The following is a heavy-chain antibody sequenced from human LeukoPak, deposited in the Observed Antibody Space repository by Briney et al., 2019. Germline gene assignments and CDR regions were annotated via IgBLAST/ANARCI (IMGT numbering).Heavy chain of an antibody. CDR2: TFYWYQWHN. V-gene: IGHV6-1*01. CDR1: GDSVSNYNGA. CDR3: ASGYAFYV. Sequence: SQTLSLTCPISGDSVSNYNGAWNWIRQSPSRGLEWLGRTFYWYQWHNGYARYVMSRILFDPDTYKNEFSLYLRAGTAHAPAVDYCASGYAFYVWGRGTMVTVSS. J-gene: IGHJ3*01.